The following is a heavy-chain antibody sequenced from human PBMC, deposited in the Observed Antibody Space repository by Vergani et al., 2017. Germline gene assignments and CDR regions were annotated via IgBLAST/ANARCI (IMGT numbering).Heavy chain of an antibody. CDR2: ISSGGDYI. CDR3: SRDPVEWILSHYYMDV. V-gene: IGHV3-21*01. CDR1: GFSFSSYT. Sequence: QLVESGGGLVKPGGSLRLSCAASGFSFSSYTMTWVRQAPGKGLEWVSAISSGGDYIYYADSVKGRFTISRDNAKNSVFLQLNSLRAEDSAVYYCSRDPVEWILSHYYMDVWGKGTTVTVSS. D-gene: IGHD3-3*01. J-gene: IGHJ6*03.